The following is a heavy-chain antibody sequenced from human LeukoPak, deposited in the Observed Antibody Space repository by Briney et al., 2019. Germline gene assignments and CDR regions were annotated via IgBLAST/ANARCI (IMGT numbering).Heavy chain of an antibody. Sequence: PSETLSLTCAVYGGSFSGYYWSWIRQPPGKGLEWIGGINHSGSTNYNPSLKSRVTISVDTSKNQFSLKLSSVTAADTAVYYCARVSARGSYWGQGTLVTVSS. CDR3: ARVSARGSY. V-gene: IGHV4-34*01. CDR1: GGSFSGYY. J-gene: IGHJ4*02. D-gene: IGHD6-6*01. CDR2: INHSGST.